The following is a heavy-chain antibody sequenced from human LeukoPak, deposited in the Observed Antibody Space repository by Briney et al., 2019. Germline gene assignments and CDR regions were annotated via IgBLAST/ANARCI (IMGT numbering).Heavy chain of an antibody. Sequence: GGSLRLSCAASGFTFSSYTMSWVRQAPGKGLEWVSTITTSDGNTYYADSVKGRFTVSRDNSKNTLFLQMNSLRAEDTAVYYCARDATRNSNYAIGYYGMDVWGQGTTVTVSS. D-gene: IGHD2-8*01. V-gene: IGHV3-23*01. J-gene: IGHJ6*02. CDR2: ITTSDGNT. CDR3: ARDATRNSNYAIGYYGMDV. CDR1: GFTFSSYT.